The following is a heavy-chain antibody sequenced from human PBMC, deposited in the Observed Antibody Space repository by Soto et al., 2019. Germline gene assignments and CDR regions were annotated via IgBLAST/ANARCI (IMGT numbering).Heavy chain of an antibody. Sequence: SETLSLTCTVSGGSISSYYWSWIRQPPGKGLEWIGYIYYSGSTNYNPSLKSRVTISVDTSKNQFSLKLSSVTAADTAVYYCARHYCSSTSCAGLYFDYWGQGTLVTV. CDR3: ARHYCSSTSCAGLYFDY. J-gene: IGHJ4*02. CDR1: GGSISSYY. D-gene: IGHD2-2*01. CDR2: IYYSGST. V-gene: IGHV4-59*01.